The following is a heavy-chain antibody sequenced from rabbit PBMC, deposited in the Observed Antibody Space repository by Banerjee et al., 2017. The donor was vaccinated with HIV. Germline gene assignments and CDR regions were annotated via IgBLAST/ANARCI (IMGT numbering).Heavy chain of an antibody. D-gene: IGHD8-1*01. J-gene: IGHJ4*01. V-gene: IGHV1S40*01. CDR3: ARAGSTYHELNL. CDR2: IYTGSSGNT. CDR1: GFSFSNSYW. Sequence: QSLEESGGDLVKPGASLTLTCTASGFSFSNSYWIYWVRQAPGKGLEWIGYIYTGSSGNTYYASWAKGRFTISKTSSTTVTLQMTSLTAADTATYFCARAGSTYHELNLWGPGTLVTVS.